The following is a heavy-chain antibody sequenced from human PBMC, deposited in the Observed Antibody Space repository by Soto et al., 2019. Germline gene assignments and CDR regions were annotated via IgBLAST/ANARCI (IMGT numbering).Heavy chain of an antibody. CDR2: INPNSGAT. Sequence: ASVKVSCKASGYTFTGYFMHWVRQAPGQGLEWMGWINPNSGATKYAQKFQGRVTLSRDTSISTAYMELSGLRSDDTAVYYRARGGGTILAPLPWGQGTLVTVSS. CDR3: ARGGGTILAPLP. V-gene: IGHV1-2*02. D-gene: IGHD3-3*01. J-gene: IGHJ5*02. CDR1: GYTFTGYF.